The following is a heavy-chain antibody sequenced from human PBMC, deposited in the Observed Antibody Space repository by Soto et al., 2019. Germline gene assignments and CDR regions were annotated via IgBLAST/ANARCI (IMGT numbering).Heavy chain of an antibody. CDR1: GYTFTGYY. CDR2: INPQTGGT. V-gene: IGHV1-2*02. Sequence: ASVKFSCKASGYTFTGYYTRWLREAPGQGLEWMGWINPQTGGTSYAQKFQGRVTLSRDTSINTAYLELTRVRFEDAAVYFCARERYQVISDGMDVWGQGTTVTVSS. CDR3: ARERYQVISDGMDV. J-gene: IGHJ6*02. D-gene: IGHD2-2*01.